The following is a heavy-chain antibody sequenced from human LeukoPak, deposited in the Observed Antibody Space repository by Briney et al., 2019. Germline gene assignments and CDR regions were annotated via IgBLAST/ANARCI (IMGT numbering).Heavy chain of an antibody. Sequence: GGSLGLSCAASGFTFSSYGMHWVRQAPGKGLEWLAVISYDGSNKYYADSVKGRFTIYRDNSKNTLYLQTNSLRAEDTAVYYCANTTGIAAAGPKGGGYYFDYWGQGTLVTVSS. D-gene: IGHD6-13*01. V-gene: IGHV3-30*18. CDR3: ANTTGIAAAGPKGGGYYFDY. CDR2: ISYDGSNK. J-gene: IGHJ4*02. CDR1: GFTFSSYG.